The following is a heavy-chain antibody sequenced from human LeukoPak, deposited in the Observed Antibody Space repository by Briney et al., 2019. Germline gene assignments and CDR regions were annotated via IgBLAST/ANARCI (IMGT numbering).Heavy chain of an antibody. Sequence: ETLSLTCTVSSGSVNSYYWSWIRQPPGKGLEWIGYIYYSGSTNYNPSLKSRVTISVDTSKNQFSLKLSSVTAADTAVYYCARVPAAPRLYMDVWGQGTTVIVSS. CDR3: ARVPAAPRLYMDV. D-gene: IGHD2-2*01. J-gene: IGHJ6*02. V-gene: IGHV4-59*02. CDR2: IYYSGST. CDR1: SGSVNSYY.